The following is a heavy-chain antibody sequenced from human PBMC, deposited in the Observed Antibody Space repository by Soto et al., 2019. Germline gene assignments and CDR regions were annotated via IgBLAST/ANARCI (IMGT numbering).Heavy chain of an antibody. J-gene: IGHJ3*02. CDR1: GFTFSSYA. CDR2: ISYDGSNK. CDR3: GRASLFIAAAGPGVFDI. D-gene: IGHD6-13*01. V-gene: IGHV3-30-3*01. Sequence: PGGSLRLSCAASGFTFSSYAMHWVRQAPGKGLEWVAVISYDGSNKYYADSVKGRFTISRDNSKNTLYLQMNSLRAEDTAVYYCGRASLFIAAAGPGVFDIGGKGTMVPV.